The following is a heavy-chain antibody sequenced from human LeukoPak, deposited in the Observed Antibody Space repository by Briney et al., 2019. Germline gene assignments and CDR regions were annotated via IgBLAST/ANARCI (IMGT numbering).Heavy chain of an antibody. J-gene: IGHJ4*02. CDR3: ARGGWGTAIDY. CDR1: GFTFSSYW. V-gene: IGHV3-74*01. D-gene: IGHD1-7*01. CDR2: ISGDGSRT. Sequence: PGGSLRLSCAASGFTFSSYWMHWVRRGPGKGLVWVSYISGDGSRTTYADSVKGRFTISRDNAKNTLDLQMNSLRAKDTAVYYCARGGWGTAIDYWAQGTLVTVSS.